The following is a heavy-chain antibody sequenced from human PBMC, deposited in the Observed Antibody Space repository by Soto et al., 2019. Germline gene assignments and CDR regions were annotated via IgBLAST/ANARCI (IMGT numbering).Heavy chain of an antibody. CDR1: GFSFSNSW. CDR2: INSDGSGT. J-gene: IGHJ6*02. CDR3: ARDRSYALDV. Sequence: EVQLVESGGGLVQPGGSLRLSCAASGFSFSNSWMHWVRQAPGKGLVWVSHINSDGSGTDYADSVKGRFTISRDNAKNTVFLQMNTLRAEDTAVYYCARDRSYALDVWGQGSTVTVSS. V-gene: IGHV3-74*01.